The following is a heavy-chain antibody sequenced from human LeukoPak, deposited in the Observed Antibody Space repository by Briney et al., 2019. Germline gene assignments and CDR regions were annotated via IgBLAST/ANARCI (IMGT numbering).Heavy chain of an antibody. J-gene: IGHJ6*02. CDR3: AKDLTEYGSGSYNYYYYGMDV. V-gene: IGHV3-30*02. CDR1: GFKFSNYG. CDR2: IRYDGSNK. Sequence: GGSLRLSCAASGFKFSNYGMHWVRQAPGKGLEWVASIRYDGSNKDYADSVKGRFTISRDNTKKTLYLQMNSLRVEDTAVYYCAKDLTEYGSGSYNYYYYGMDVWGQGTTVTVSS. D-gene: IGHD3-10*01.